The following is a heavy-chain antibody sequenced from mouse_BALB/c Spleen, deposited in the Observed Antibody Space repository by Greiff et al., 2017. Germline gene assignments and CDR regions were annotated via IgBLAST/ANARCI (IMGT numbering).Heavy chain of an antibody. V-gene: IGHV1S137*01. CDR3: ARDGNYTWFAY. CDR2: ISTYYGDA. CDR1: GYTFTDYA. Sequence: QVQLQQSGAELVRPGVSVKISCKGSGYTFTDYAMHWVKQSHGKSLEWIGVISTYYGDASYNQKFKGKATMTVDKSSSTAYMELARLTSEDSAIYYCARDGNYTWFAYWGQGTLVTVSA. J-gene: IGHJ3*01. D-gene: IGHD2-1*01.